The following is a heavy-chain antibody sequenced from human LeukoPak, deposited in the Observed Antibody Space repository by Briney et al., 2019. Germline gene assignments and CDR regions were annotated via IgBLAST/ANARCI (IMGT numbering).Heavy chain of an antibody. CDR3: ARVYSGSYYSDY. V-gene: IGHV4-59*08. D-gene: IGHD1-26*01. J-gene: IGHJ4*02. Sequence: PSETLSLTCTVSGGSISSYYWSWIRQPPGKGLEWIGYIYYSGSTNYNPSLKSRVTISVDTSKNQFSLKLSSVTAADTAVYYCARVYSGSYYSDYWGQGTLVTVSS. CDR2: IYYSGST. CDR1: GGSISSYY.